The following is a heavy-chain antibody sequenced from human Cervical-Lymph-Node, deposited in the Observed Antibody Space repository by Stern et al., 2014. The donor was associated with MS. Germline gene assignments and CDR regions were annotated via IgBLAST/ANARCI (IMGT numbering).Heavy chain of an antibody. J-gene: IGHJ4*02. CDR3: ARQTTAWASDV. Sequence: VQLEESGAELIRPGPPLKISCKGSGYKFSIYWIAWVRQMPGKGLEWMGIIYPGDSETRYSPSFQGQVTMSEDKSTSTAYLQWSSLNGARAAMYFCARQTTAWASDVWGQGTLVTVSS. CDR1: GYKFSIYW. D-gene: IGHD1-14*01. CDR2: IYPGDSET. V-gene: IGHV5-51*01.